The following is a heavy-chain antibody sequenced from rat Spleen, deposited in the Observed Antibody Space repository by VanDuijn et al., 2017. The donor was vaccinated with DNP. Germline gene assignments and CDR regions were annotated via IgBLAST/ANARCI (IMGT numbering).Heavy chain of an antibody. CDR2: ISYDGGIT. Sequence: EVQLVESGGGLIQPGRSLKLSCTASGFTFSDYAMAWVRQAPTKGLEWVAYISYDGGITNYGDSVKGRFTISRDNAKSTLYLQMYSLRSEETATYYCAKAGGYSPWFAYWGQGTLVTVSS. CDR1: GFTFSDYA. V-gene: IGHV5-17*01. D-gene: IGHD1-11*01. CDR3: AKAGGYSPWFAY. J-gene: IGHJ3*01.